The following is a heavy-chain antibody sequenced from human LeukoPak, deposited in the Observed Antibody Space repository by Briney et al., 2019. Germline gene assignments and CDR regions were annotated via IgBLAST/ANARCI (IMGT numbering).Heavy chain of an antibody. J-gene: IGHJ4*02. CDR2: ISAYNGNT. Sequence: GASVKVSCKASGYTFTSYGISWVRQAPGQGLEWMGWISAYNGNTNYAQKLQGRVTMTTDTSTSTAYMELRSLRSDDTAVYYCARDRATVTTGDVQGDYWGQRTLVTVSS. D-gene: IGHD4-17*01. CDR1: GYTFTSYG. V-gene: IGHV1-18*01. CDR3: ARDRATVTTGDVQGDY.